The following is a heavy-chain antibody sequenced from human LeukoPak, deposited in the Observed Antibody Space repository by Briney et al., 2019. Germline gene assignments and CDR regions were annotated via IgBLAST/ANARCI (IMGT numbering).Heavy chain of an antibody. J-gene: IGHJ3*02. CDR1: GFTFSSLG. Sequence: PGGSLRLSCSGSGFTFSSLGRHWVRQAPGKGLEYVSTITSHGGSAYYADSVKGRFTISRDNSKNTLYLQMSSLRPEDTAVYYCLKVWQQWLVSGAFAISSQGTLVTVSS. V-gene: IGHV3-64D*09. D-gene: IGHD6-19*01. CDR2: ITSHGGSA. CDR3: LKVWQQWLVSGAFAI.